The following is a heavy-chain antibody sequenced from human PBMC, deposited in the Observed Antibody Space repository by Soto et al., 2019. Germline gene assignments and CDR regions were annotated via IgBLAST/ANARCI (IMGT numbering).Heavy chain of an antibody. CDR1: GGSISSSSYS. J-gene: IGHJ4*02. CDR3: ARHWTLVFDIVVVVAATPGYFDY. CDR2: IYYSGST. D-gene: IGHD2-15*01. Sequence: SETLSLTCTVSGGSISSSSYSWGWIRQPPGKGMEWIGSIYYSGSTYYNPSLKSRVTISVDTSKNHFSLTLSSATAADTAVYYCARHWTLVFDIVVVVAATPGYFDYWGQGTLVTVSS. V-gene: IGHV4-39*01.